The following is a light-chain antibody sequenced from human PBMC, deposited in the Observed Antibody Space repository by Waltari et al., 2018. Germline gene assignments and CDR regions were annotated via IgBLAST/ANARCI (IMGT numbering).Light chain of an antibody. Sequence: QSALTQPPPASGPLGQSVTLPCPGTSSDVGGYNYVSWLQQHPGKAPNLMIYEVNKRPSGVPDRFSGSKSGNTASLTVSGLQPEDEADYYCSSYAGSSNPVFGTGTKVTVL. CDR2: EVN. CDR1: SSDVGGYNY. J-gene: IGLJ1*01. V-gene: IGLV2-8*01. CDR3: SSYAGSSNPV.